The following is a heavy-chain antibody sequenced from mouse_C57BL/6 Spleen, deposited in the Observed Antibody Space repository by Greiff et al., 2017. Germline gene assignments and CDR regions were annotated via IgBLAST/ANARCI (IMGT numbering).Heavy chain of an antibody. CDR3: ARGDDYGAMDY. J-gene: IGHJ4*01. D-gene: IGHD2-4*01. V-gene: IGHV1-82*01. Sequence: VQLQQSGPELVKPGASVKISCKASGYAFSSSWMTWVKQRPGKGLEWIGRIYPGDGDTNYNGKFKGKATLTAYKSSSTAYMQLSSLTSEDSAVYFCARGDDYGAMDYWGQGTSVTVSS. CDR1: GYAFSSSW. CDR2: IYPGDGDT.